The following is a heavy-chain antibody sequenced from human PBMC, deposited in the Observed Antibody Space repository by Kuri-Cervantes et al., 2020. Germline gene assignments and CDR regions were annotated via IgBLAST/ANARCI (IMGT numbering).Heavy chain of an antibody. CDR2: IKQDGSEK. V-gene: IGHV3-7*01. CDR3: ARVKYYYDSRLNWGDFDY. J-gene: IGHJ4*02. CDR1: GFTFSSYW. Sequence: GESLKISCAASGFTFSSYWMSWVRQAPGKGLEWVANIKQDGSEKYYVDSVKGRFTISRDNAKNSLHLQMNSLRAEDTAVYYCARVKYYYDSRLNWGDFDYWGQGTLVTVSS. D-gene: IGHD3-22*01.